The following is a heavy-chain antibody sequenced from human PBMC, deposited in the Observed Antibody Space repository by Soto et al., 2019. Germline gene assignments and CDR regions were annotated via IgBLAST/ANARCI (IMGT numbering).Heavy chain of an antibody. J-gene: IGHJ5*02. CDR1: GASISSFAYY. Sequence: SETLSLTCNVSGASISSFAYYWAWIRQPPGKGLEWIGTVYYNENTYYNPSLKSRVTISVDTAKNQFSLNLRSVTAADTAVYFFARRERYYGAPGWFDPWGQGTLVTVSS. CDR2: VYYNENT. V-gene: IGHV4-39*01. D-gene: IGHD3-10*01. CDR3: ARRERYYGAPGWFDP.